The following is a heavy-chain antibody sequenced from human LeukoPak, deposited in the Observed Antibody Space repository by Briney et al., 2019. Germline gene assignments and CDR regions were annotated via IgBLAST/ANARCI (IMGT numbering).Heavy chain of an antibody. Sequence: PGGSLRLSCAASGFTFSSYAMSWVRQAPGKGLEWVSAISGSGGSTYYADSVKGRFTISRDNAKNSLYLQMNSLRAEDTAVYYCASLYCSSTSCYAYGYWGQGTLVTVSS. J-gene: IGHJ4*02. CDR3: ASLYCSSTSCYAYGY. D-gene: IGHD2-2*01. V-gene: IGHV3-23*01. CDR1: GFTFSSYA. CDR2: ISGSGGST.